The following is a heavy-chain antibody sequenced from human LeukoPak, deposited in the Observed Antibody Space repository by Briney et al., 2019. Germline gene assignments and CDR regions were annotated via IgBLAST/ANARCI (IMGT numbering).Heavy chain of an antibody. CDR3: VRVGKCGGDCYWTDGYFQH. D-gene: IGHD2-21*02. J-gene: IGHJ1*01. V-gene: IGHV3-74*01. CDR2: INSDGGTT. Sequence: GGSLRLSCAASGFTFSSYWMHWVRHAPGKGPEWVSRINSDGGTTNYADSVKGRVTISRDNAKNTLYLQMNSLRAEDTAVYYCVRVGKCGGDCYWTDGYFQHWGQGTLVTVSS. CDR1: GFTFSSYW.